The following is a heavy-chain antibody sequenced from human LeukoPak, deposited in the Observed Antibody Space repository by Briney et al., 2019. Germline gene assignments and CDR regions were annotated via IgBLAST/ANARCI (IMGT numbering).Heavy chain of an antibody. D-gene: IGHD4-17*01. Sequence: SVKVSCKASGGTFSSYAISWVRQAPGQGLEWMGGIIPIFGTANYAQKFQGRVTITTDESTSTAYMELSSLRSEDTAVYYCARARTVGLRDYYYMDVWGKGTTVTVSS. CDR1: GGTFSSYA. J-gene: IGHJ6*03. V-gene: IGHV1-69*05. CDR2: IIPIFGTA. CDR3: ARARTVGLRDYYYMDV.